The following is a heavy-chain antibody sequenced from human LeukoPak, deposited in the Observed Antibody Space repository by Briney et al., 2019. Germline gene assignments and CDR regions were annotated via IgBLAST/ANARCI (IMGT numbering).Heavy chain of an antibody. CDR2: INAGNGNT. J-gene: IGHJ4*02. CDR3: ARARGHSSGWRGFDY. V-gene: IGHV1-3*01. Sequence: ASVKVSCKASGYTFTSYAMHWVRQAPGQRLEWMGWINAGNGNTKYSQKFQGRVTITRDTSESTAYMELSSLRSEDTAVYYCARARGHSSGWRGFDYWGQGTLVTVSS. CDR1: GYTFTSYA. D-gene: IGHD6-19*01.